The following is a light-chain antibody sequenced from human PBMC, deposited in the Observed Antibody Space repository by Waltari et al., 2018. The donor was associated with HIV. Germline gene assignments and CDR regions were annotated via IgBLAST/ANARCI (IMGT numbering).Light chain of an antibody. J-gene: IGKJ1*01. V-gene: IGKV2-28*01. Sequence: IVLTQSPPSLPVSTGDPASISCRSSQNLQHSIDIKYLFWYVQKPGQAPRLLVYSGSGWACGVPDRFSGSGSGSDFTLTISRVQAEDMAVYYCMQALRTPWTFGQGTRVEMK. CDR1: QNLQHSIDIKY. CDR3: MQALRTPWT. CDR2: SGS.